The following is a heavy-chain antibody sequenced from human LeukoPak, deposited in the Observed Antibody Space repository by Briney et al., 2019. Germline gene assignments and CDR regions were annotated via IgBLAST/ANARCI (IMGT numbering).Heavy chain of an antibody. V-gene: IGHV4-4*07. D-gene: IGHD1-26*01. CDR1: GGSISSYY. J-gene: IGHJ6*02. Sequence: SETLSLTCTVSGGSISSYYWSWIRKPAGKGLGWIGRIHTSGSTNYNPSLKSRVTMAVDTSKNHFSLKLSSVTAADTAVYYCAREGADPQDYYYYGMDVWGQGTTVTVSS. CDR2: IHTSGST. CDR3: AREGADPQDYYYYGMDV.